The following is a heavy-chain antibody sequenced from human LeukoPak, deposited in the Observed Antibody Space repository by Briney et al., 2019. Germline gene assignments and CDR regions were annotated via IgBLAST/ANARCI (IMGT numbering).Heavy chain of an antibody. CDR2: INPNSGGT. V-gene: IGHV1-2*04. J-gene: IGHJ6*02. CDR3: ARDFFGLYYGMDV. CDR1: GYTFTGYY. Sequence: ASVKVSCKASGYTFTGYYMHWVRQAPGQGLEWMGWINPNSGGTNYAQKFQGWVTMTRDTSISTAYMELSRLRSDDTAVYYCARDFFGLYYGMDVWGQGTTVTVSS. D-gene: IGHD3-3*01.